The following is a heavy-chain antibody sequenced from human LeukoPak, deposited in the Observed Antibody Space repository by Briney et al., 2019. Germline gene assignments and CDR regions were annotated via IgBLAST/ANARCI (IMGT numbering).Heavy chain of an antibody. D-gene: IGHD3-10*01. Sequence: SETLSLTCTVSGGSISSSSYYWGWIRQPPGKGLEWIGSIYYSGSTYYNPSLKSRVTISVDTSKNQFSLKLSSVTAADTAVYYCARGFGDDPENNYYYYYMDVWGKGTTVTISS. J-gene: IGHJ6*03. V-gene: IGHV4-39*07. CDR1: GGSISSSSYY. CDR3: ARGFGDDPENNYYYYYMDV. CDR2: IYYSGST.